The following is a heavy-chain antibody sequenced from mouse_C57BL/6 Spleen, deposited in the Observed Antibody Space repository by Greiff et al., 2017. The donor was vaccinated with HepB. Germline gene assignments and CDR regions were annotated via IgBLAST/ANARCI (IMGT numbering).Heavy chain of an antibody. V-gene: IGHV1-55*01. Sequence: VQLQQPGAELVKPGASVKMSCKASGYTFTSYWITWVKQRPGQGLEWIGDIYPGSGSTNYNEKFKSKATLTVDTSSSTAYMQLSSLTSEYSAVYYCARARDDYDGGDAMDYGGQGTSVTVSS. J-gene: IGHJ4*01. CDR2: IYPGSGST. D-gene: IGHD2-4*01. CDR3: ARARDDYDGGDAMDY. CDR1: GYTFTSYW.